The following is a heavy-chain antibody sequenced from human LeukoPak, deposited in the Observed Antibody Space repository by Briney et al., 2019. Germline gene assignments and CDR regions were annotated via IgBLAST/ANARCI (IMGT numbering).Heavy chain of an antibody. Sequence: ASVKVSCKASGYTFTSYDINWVRQATGQGLEWMGIINPSGGSTSYAQKFQGRLTMTRDTSTSTVYMELSSLRSEDTAVYYCARESPLLHDAFDIWGQGTMVTVSS. J-gene: IGHJ3*02. CDR2: INPSGGST. CDR1: GYTFTSYD. D-gene: IGHD2-15*01. V-gene: IGHV1-46*01. CDR3: ARESPLLHDAFDI.